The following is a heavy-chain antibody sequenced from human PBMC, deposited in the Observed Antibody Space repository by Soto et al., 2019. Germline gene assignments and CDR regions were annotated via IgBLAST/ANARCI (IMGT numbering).Heavy chain of an antibody. D-gene: IGHD3-22*01. CDR2: ISYDGTNK. J-gene: IGHJ5*02. Sequence: GGSLRLSCAASGSTFSSYAMHWVRQAPGKGLEWVAVISYDGTNKYYAPSVKGRFTISRDNSKNTLYLQMNSLRAEDTAVYYCAKAATMIVDNWFDPWGQGTQVTVSS. CDR3: AKAATMIVDNWFDP. CDR1: GSTFSSYA. V-gene: IGHV3-30*18.